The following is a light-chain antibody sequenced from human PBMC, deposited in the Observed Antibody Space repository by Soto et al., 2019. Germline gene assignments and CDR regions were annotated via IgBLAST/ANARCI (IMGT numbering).Light chain of an antibody. CDR1: SSDVGAYNS. CDR3: SSYRSSSTYV. V-gene: IGLV2-14*01. CDR2: EVS. Sequence: QSALTQSASVSGSPGQSITISCTGTSSDVGAYNSVSWYQQYPGKAPKLMMYEVSNRPSGVSDRFSGSKSGNTASLTISGLQTGDEADYYCSSYRSSSTYVFGTGTKLTVL. J-gene: IGLJ1*01.